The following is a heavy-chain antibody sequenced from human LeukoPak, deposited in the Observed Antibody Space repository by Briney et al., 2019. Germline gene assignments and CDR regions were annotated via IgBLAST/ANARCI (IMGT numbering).Heavy chain of an antibody. J-gene: IGHJ4*02. CDR2: INWNSNNI. V-gene: IGHV3-9*01. CDR3: AKDLYYDSSGLHDY. D-gene: IGHD3-22*01. Sequence: HPGGSLRLSCAASGFTFDAMHWVRQPPGKGLEWVSGINWNSNNIGYADSVKGRFTISRVNAKNSLYLQMNSLRAEDTALYYCAKDLYYDSSGLHDYWGQGTLVTVSS. CDR1: GFTFDA.